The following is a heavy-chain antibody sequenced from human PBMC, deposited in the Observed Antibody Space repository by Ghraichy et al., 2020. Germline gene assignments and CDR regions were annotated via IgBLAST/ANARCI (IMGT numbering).Heavy chain of an antibody. CDR2: IYYSGST. CDR3: ARDSSVRTISPRGFDP. D-gene: IGHD3-3*01. Sequence: SETLSLTCTVSGGSISSVDYYWSWIRQPPGKGLEWIGYIYYSGSTHYNPSLKSRVSISVDTSKNQFSLRLSSVTAADTAVYYCARDSSVRTISPRGFDPWGQGTLVTVSS. J-gene: IGHJ5*02. V-gene: IGHV4-30-4*01. CDR1: GGSISSVDYY.